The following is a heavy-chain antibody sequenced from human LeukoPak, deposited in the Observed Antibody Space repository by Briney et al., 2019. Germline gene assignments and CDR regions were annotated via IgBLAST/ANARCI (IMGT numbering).Heavy chain of an antibody. V-gene: IGHV3-7*01. CDR2: IKQDGSEK. Sequence: GESLKISCKGSGYSFTSYWIGWVRQAPGKGLEWVANIKQDGSEKYYVDSVKGRFTISRDNAKNSLYLQMNSLRAEDTAVYYCARDAAAAGLNWFDPWGQGTLVTVPS. J-gene: IGHJ5*02. D-gene: IGHD6-13*01. CDR3: ARDAAAAGLNWFDP. CDR1: GYSFTSYW.